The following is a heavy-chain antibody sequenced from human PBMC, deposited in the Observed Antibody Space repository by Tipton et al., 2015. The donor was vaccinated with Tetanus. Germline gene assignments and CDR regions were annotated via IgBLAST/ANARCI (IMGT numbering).Heavy chain of an antibody. CDR3: ARGTPTYNWFDP. J-gene: IGHJ5*02. CDR2: IYHSGST. CDR1: GGSISSGGYS. V-gene: IGHV4-30-2*01. Sequence: LRLSCAVSGGSISSGGYSWSWIRQPPGKGLEWIGYIYHSGSTYYNPSLKSRVTISVDRSKNQFSLKLSSVTAADTAVYYCARGTPTYNWFDPWGQGTLVTVSS.